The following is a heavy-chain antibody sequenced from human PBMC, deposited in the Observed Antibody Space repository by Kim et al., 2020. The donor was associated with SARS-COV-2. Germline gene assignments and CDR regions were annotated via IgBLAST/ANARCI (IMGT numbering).Heavy chain of an antibody. Sequence: GGSLRLSCAASGFTFSSYGMHWVRQAPGKGLEWVAVIWYDGSNKYYADSVKGRFTISRDNSKNTLYLQMNSLRAEDTAVYYCARGWTLITMMEPLPPPDAFDIWGQGTMVTVSS. J-gene: IGHJ3*02. V-gene: IGHV3-33*01. D-gene: IGHD3-22*01. CDR1: GFTFSSYG. CDR3: ARGWTLITMMEPLPPPDAFDI. CDR2: IWYDGSNK.